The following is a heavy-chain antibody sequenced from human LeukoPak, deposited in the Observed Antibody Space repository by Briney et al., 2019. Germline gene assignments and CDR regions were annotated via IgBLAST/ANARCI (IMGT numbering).Heavy chain of an antibody. CDR2: ISSSSSYI. CDR1: GFTFSSYS. Sequence: GGSLRLSCAASGFTFSSYSMNWVRQAPGKGLEWVSSISSSSSYIYYADSVKGRFTISRDNAKNSLYLQMNSLRAEDTAVYYCARVLTMIAFDIWGQGTMVTVSS. J-gene: IGHJ3*02. CDR3: ARVLTMIAFDI. V-gene: IGHV3-21*04. D-gene: IGHD3-22*01.